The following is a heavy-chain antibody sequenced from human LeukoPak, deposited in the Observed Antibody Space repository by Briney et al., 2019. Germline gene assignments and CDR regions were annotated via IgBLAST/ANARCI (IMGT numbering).Heavy chain of an antibody. D-gene: IGHD3-16*01. J-gene: IGHJ4*02. V-gene: IGHV1-18*01. Sequence: GASVKVSCKASGYTFTSYGISWVRQAPGQALEWMGWISAYNGNTNYAQKLQGRVTMHTHTSQRTAKLELRSQRCGRTAVYYWARGWGDGNADDWGQGTLVTVSS. CDR1: GYTFTSYG. CDR3: ARGWGDGNADD. CDR2: ISAYNGNT.